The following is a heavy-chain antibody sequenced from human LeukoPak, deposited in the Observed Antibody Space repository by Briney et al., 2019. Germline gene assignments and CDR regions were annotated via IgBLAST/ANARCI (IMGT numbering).Heavy chain of an antibody. CDR3: ARRSSSGSYRLDY. Sequence: SETLSLTCTVSGGSISISNYYWGWIRQPPGKGLEWIGSMSYSGRTYYNPSLKTRVTVSLDTSKNQFSLNLISVTAADTAVYYCARRSSSGSYRLDYWGQGTLVTVSS. V-gene: IGHV4-39*07. D-gene: IGHD3-10*01. J-gene: IGHJ4*02. CDR2: MSYSGRT. CDR1: GGSISISNYY.